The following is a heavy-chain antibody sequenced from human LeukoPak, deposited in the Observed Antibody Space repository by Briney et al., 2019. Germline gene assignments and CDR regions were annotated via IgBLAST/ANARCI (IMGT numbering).Heavy chain of an antibody. J-gene: IGHJ4*02. CDR2: IWYDGSNK. Sequence: PGRSLRLSCAASGITFSSYGMHWVRQAPGKGLEWVSLIWYDGSNKYYADSVKGRFTISRDNSKNTLYLQMNSLRAEEAAVYYCARGYGDSIHFDYWGQGTLVTVSS. D-gene: IGHD4-17*01. V-gene: IGHV3-33*01. CDR3: ARGYGDSIHFDY. CDR1: GITFSSYG.